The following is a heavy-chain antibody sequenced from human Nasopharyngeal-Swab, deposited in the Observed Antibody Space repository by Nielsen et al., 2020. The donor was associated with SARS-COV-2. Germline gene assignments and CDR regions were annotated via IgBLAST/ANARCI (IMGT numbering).Heavy chain of an antibody. V-gene: IGHV5-51*01. CDR1: GYSFITYW. CDR3: ARHRWRGGSYSEALDI. J-gene: IGHJ3*02. CDR2: IYPDDSDT. Sequence: ISSKGSGYSFITYWIGWLRQMPEKGLEWVGLIYPDDSDTSYSPSFQRQATISADKSINTAFLQRSRLKASDSSMYYCARHRWRGGSYSEALDIWGQGTMVTVSS. D-gene: IGHD1-26*01.